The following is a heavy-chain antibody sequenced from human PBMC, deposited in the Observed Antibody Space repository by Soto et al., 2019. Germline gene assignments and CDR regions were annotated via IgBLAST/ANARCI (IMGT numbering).Heavy chain of an antibody. Sequence: SETLSLTCTVSGGSISSSSYYWGWIRQPPGKGLEWIGSIYYSGSTYYNPSLKSRVTISVDTSKNQFSLKLSSVTAADTAVYYCARHWSTAYSGSYYPYFDYWGKGTLVTVSS. CDR2: IYYSGST. CDR1: GGSISSSSYY. J-gene: IGHJ4*02. D-gene: IGHD1-26*01. V-gene: IGHV4-39*01. CDR3: ARHWSTAYSGSYYPYFDY.